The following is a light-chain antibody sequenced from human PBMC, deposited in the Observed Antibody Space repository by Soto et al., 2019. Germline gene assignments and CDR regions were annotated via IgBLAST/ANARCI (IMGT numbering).Light chain of an antibody. CDR1: QSLLHSNGYNY. Sequence: DIVMTQSPLSLPVTPGEPASISCRSSQSLLHSNGYNYLDWYLPKPGQSPQLLIYLGSNRASGVTDRFRGSGSGTDFTLKISRVEAEDVGGYYCKQALQTPYTFGQGTKLEIK. CDR2: LGS. CDR3: KQALQTPYT. J-gene: IGKJ2*01. V-gene: IGKV2-28*01.